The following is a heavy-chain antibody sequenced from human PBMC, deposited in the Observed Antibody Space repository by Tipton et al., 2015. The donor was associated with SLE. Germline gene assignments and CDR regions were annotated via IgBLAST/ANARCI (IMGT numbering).Heavy chain of an antibody. Sequence: SGASISSGGYYWSWIRQHPGKGLEWIGYIFFSGSTYYNPSLKSRVTISVDTSKNQFSLKLSSVTAADTAVYYCARSAGYGSSWAHFDYWGQGTLVTVSS. CDR1: GASISSGGYY. V-gene: IGHV4-31*02. CDR3: ARSAGYGSSWAHFDY. D-gene: IGHD6-13*01. CDR2: IFFSGST. J-gene: IGHJ4*02.